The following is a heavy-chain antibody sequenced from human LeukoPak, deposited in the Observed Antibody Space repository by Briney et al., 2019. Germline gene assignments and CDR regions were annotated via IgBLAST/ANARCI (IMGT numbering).Heavy chain of an antibody. D-gene: IGHD1-26*01. V-gene: IGHV1-8*01. CDR1: GNTFTSYD. CDR2: MNPNSGNT. CDR3: AREAFDSGSYP. J-gene: IGHJ5*02. Sequence: ASVKVSCKASGNTFTSYDINWVRQATGRGLEWMGWMNPNSGNTGYAQKFQGRVTMTRDTSTSTVYMELSSLRSEDTAVYYCAREAFDSGSYPWGQGTLVTVSS.